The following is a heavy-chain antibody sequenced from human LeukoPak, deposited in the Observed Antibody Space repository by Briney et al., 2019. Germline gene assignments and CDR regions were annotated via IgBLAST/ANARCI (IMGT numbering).Heavy chain of an antibody. D-gene: IGHD3-16*01. J-gene: IGHJ4*02. CDR1: GFTVSNNY. CDR3: AGRRVLDASFDY. Sequence: GGSLRLSCAASGFTVSNNYMSWVRQAPGKGLEWVSVIYSGDNTYYVESVKGRFTISRDNSKNTLFLQMNRLRAEDTAVYYCAGRRVLDASFDYWGQGTLVTVPS. V-gene: IGHV3-66*02. CDR2: IYSGDNT.